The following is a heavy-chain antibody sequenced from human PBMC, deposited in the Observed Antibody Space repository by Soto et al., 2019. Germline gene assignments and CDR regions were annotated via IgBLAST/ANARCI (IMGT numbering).Heavy chain of an antibody. CDR3: ARDPYYYPSGGVY. D-gene: IGHD3-10*01. V-gene: IGHV3-53*01. CDR2: LYSGGGT. CDR1: GFTVSTNY. Sequence: GGSLRLSCAASGFTVSTNYMSWVRQAPGKGLEWVSVLYSGGGTFYAGSVKGRFTVSRDDSKNTMFLQMNNLSAEDTAMYYCARDPYYYPSGGVYWGQGTLVTVSS. J-gene: IGHJ4*02.